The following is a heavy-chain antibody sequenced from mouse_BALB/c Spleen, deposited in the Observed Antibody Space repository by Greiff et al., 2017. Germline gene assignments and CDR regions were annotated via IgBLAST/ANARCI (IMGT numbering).Heavy chain of an antibody. CDR3: AREMDY. Sequence: DVQLVESGGGLVQPGGSLKLSCAASGFTFSSYTMSWVRQTPEKRLEWVAYISNGGGSTYYPDTVKGRFTISRDNAKNTLYLQMSSLKSEDTAMYYCAREMDYWGQGTSVTVSS. J-gene: IGHJ4*01. CDR1: GFTFSSYT. V-gene: IGHV5-12-2*01. CDR2: ISNGGGST.